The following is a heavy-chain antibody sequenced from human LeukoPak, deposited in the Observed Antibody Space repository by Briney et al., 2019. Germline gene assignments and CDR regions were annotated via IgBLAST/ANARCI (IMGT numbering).Heavy chain of an antibody. Sequence: PSEILSLTCTVSGGFISSHYWCWIREPPGKGLEWIGYIYYSGSTNYNPSLKSRVTISVDTSKNQFSLKLSSVTAADTAVYYCARVYDFFDYWGQGTLVTVSS. J-gene: IGHJ4*02. CDR3: ARVYDFFDY. CDR2: IYYSGST. V-gene: IGHV4-59*11. CDR1: GGFISSHY. D-gene: IGHD3-3*01.